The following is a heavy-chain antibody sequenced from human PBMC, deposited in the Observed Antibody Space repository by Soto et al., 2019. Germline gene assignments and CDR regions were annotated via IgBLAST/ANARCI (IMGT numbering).Heavy chain of an antibody. CDR2: ISAYNGNT. Sequence: ASVKVSCKASGYTFSNFGITWVRQAPGQGLEWMGWISAYNGNTDYAQKLQGRVTMTTDTSTSTAYMELRSLRSDDTAVYYCERDIGYSSGPNDYWGQGTLVTVSS. CDR3: ERDIGYSSGPNDY. J-gene: IGHJ4*02. D-gene: IGHD5-18*01. V-gene: IGHV1-18*01. CDR1: GYTFSNFG.